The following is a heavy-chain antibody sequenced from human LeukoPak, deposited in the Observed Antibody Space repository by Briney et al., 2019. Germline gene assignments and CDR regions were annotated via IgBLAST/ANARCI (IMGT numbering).Heavy chain of an antibody. J-gene: IGHJ4*02. CDR1: GGSFGNDY. Sequence: SDTLSLTCTASGGSFGNDYWSWIRQAAGKELEWIGRIYTSGCTNYNPSLKRLVTILLETSKKQFSLNLDSVTAADTGVFYRARGGTYGSERNQHTTHEYWGQGTLVTVSS. D-gene: IGHD3-10*01. V-gene: IGHV4-4*07. CDR2: IYTSGCT. CDR3: ARGGTYGSERNQHTTHEY.